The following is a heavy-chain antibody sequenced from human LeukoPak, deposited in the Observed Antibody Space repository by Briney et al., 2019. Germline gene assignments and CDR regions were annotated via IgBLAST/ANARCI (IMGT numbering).Heavy chain of an antibody. Sequence: SETLSLTCTVSGGSISSSSYYWGWIRQPPGKGLEWIGRIYSSGSTDYNPSLKSRVTMSIDTSKNQFSLKLSSVTAADTAVYYCARVLSGGGYYYNYMDVWGKGTTVTVSS. D-gene: IGHD2-15*01. V-gene: IGHV4-39*07. CDR2: IYSSGST. CDR3: ARVLSGGGYYYNYMDV. J-gene: IGHJ6*03. CDR1: GGSISSSSYY.